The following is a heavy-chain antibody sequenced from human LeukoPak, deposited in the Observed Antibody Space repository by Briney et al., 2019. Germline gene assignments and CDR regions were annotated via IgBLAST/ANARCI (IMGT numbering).Heavy chain of an antibody. CDR2: SSSSSSYI. Sequence: GGSLRLSCAASGFTFSSYSMNWVRQAPGKGLEWGSASSSSSSYIYYADAVKGPSTIYRANAKNSLYLKMHSLRAEDTAVYYCARIAVAGQIRRAYFDYWGQGTLVTVSS. J-gene: IGHJ4*02. CDR1: GFTFSSYS. CDR3: ARIAVAGQIRRAYFDY. D-gene: IGHD6-19*01. V-gene: IGHV3-21*01.